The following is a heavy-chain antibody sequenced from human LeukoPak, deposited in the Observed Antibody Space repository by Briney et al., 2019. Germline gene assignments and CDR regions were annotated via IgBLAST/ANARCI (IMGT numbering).Heavy chain of an antibody. CDR2: INSDGSTT. CDR3: TRILGGYSYYDF. CDR1: GFTFSSYW. Sequence: PGGSLRLSCAASGFTFSSYWRHWVRQAPGKGLMWVSRINSDGSTTSYGDSVKGRFTVSRDSAKNTLYLQMNSLRAEDTAVYYCTRILGGYSYYDFWGQGTLVTVSS. V-gene: IGHV3-74*01. D-gene: IGHD5-18*01. J-gene: IGHJ4*02.